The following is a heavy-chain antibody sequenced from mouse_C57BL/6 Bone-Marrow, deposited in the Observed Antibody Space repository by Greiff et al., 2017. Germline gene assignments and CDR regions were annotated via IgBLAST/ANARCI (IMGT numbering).Heavy chain of an antibody. CDR1: GYTFTSYG. V-gene: IGHV1-81*01. Sequence: QVQLQQSGAELARPGASVKLSCKASGYTFTSYGISWVKQRTGQGLEWIGEIYPRSGNTYYNEKFKGKATLSADKSSSTAYMDLRSLKSEDPAFYFCASYGSSYDYRGQGTTLAVSP. CDR2: IYPRSGNT. CDR3: ASYGSSYDY. J-gene: IGHJ2*01. D-gene: IGHD1-1*01.